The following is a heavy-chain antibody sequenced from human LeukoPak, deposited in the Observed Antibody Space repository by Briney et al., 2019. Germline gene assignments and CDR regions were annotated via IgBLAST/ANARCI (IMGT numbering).Heavy chain of an antibody. V-gene: IGHV4-39*07. J-gene: IGHJ4*02. D-gene: IGHD3-22*01. CDR2: ISYTGST. CDR1: GDSISSRSYY. Sequence: SETLSLTCTVSGDSISSRSYYWGWIRQPPGQGLEWIGHISYTGSTYYNPSLKSRVTISVDTSKNQFSLQLRSVTAADTAVYYCARDRYYEPLDYWGQGTLVTVSS. CDR3: ARDRYYEPLDY.